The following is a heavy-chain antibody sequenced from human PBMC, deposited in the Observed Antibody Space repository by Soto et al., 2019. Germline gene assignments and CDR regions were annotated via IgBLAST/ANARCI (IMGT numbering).Heavy chain of an antibody. CDR2: IGSDGRRD. J-gene: IGHJ4*02. Sequence: QVQLVESGGGVVQPGGSLRLSCAASGFTFGRHGMHWVRQAPGKGLEWVAVIGSDGRRDSYADSVKGRFTISRDNGQNTLDLQMNSLRAEDTDVYYCARDDDYGDNGLDYWGQGTLVTVSS. CDR1: GFTFGRHG. D-gene: IGHD4-17*01. V-gene: IGHV3-33*01. CDR3: ARDDDYGDNGLDY.